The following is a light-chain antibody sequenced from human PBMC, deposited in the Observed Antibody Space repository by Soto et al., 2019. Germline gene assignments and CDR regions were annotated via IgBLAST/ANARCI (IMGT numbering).Light chain of an antibody. V-gene: IGKV3-11*01. Sequence: EIVLTQSPATLSLSPGERTTLSCRASHNVRSYLAWYQQKPGQAPRLLIHDASSRATGIPDRFSGSGSGTDFTPTISSLEPEDSAVSYCQQRTNWPTSTFGQGTRLEIK. J-gene: IGKJ5*01. CDR2: DAS. CDR3: QQRTNWPTST. CDR1: HNVRSY.